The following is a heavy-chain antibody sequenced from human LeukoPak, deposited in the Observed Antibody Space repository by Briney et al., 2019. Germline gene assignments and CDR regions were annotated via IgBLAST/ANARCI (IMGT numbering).Heavy chain of an antibody. V-gene: IGHV3-23*01. Sequence: GGSLRLSCAASGFTFSDYGMSWVRQAPGQGLEWVSGITGSGGNTYYADSVKGRFTISRDNSKNRLYLQMNSLRAEDTAVYFCAKEIRYCRSGTCYSRAGVDYWGRGTLVTVSS. J-gene: IGHJ4*02. D-gene: IGHD2-15*01. CDR2: ITGSGGNT. CDR1: GFTFSDYG. CDR3: AKEIRYCRSGTCYSRAGVDY.